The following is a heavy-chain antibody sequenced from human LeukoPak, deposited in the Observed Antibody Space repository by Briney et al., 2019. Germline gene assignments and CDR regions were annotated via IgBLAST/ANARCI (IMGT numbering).Heavy chain of an antibody. D-gene: IGHD6-19*01. CDR1: GYSFTSYW. CDR2: IYPADSDT. V-gene: IGHV5-51*01. Sequence: GESLKISCKGSGYSFTSYWIGWARQMPGKGLEWMGIIYPADSDTRYGPSFEGQVTISADRSISTAYLQWSSLKASDTAMYYCARHARIAVALGEVDYWGQGTLVTVSS. CDR3: ARHARIAVALGEVDY. J-gene: IGHJ4*02.